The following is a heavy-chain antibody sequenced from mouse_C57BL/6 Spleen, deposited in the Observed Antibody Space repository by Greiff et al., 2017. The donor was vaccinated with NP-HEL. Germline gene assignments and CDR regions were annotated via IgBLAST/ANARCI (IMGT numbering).Heavy chain of an antibody. CDR1: GFTFSDYY. J-gene: IGHJ2*01. CDR2: INYDGSST. CDR3: AREPYYGSSSYFDY. Sequence: EVQRVESEGGLVQPGSSMKLSCTASGFTFSDYYMAWVRQVPEKGLEWVANINYDGSSTYYLDSLKSRFIISRDNAKNILYLQMSSLKSEDTATYYCAREPYYGSSSYFDYWGQGTTLTVSS. V-gene: IGHV5-16*01. D-gene: IGHD1-1*01.